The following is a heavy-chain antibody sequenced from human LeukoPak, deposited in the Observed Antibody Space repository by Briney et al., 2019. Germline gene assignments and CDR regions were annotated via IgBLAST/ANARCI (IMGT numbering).Heavy chain of an antibody. CDR2: IYYSGST. CDR1: GGSISSSSYY. V-gene: IGHV4-39*01. D-gene: IGHD2-2*01. Sequence: SETLSLTCTVSGGSISSSSYYWGWIRKPPGKGLEWIGSIYYSGSTYYNPSLKSRVTISVDTSKNQFSLKLSSVTAADTAVYYCARQLGYCSSTSCYADKVDYWGQGTLVTVPS. J-gene: IGHJ4*02. CDR3: ARQLGYCSSTSCYADKVDY.